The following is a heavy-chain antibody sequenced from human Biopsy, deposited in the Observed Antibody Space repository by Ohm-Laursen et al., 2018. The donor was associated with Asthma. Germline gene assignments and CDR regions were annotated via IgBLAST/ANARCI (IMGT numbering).Heavy chain of an antibody. CDR3: ARTTYGHDGFDP. D-gene: IGHD4-17*01. J-gene: IGHJ5*02. Sequence: SQTLSLTCTVSGGSINIGDYYWSWIRQHPVEGLEWIGHIYYSGSTYYNPSLKSRVSISLDTSKNQFSLSLTSVTAADTAVYYCARTTYGHDGFDPWGQGTLVTVSS. CDR2: IYYSGST. V-gene: IGHV4-31*03. CDR1: GGSINIGDYY.